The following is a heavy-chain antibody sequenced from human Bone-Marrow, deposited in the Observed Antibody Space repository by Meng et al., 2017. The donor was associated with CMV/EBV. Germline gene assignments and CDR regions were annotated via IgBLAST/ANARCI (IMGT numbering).Heavy chain of an antibody. V-gene: IGHV3-30*04. J-gene: IGHJ4*02. CDR3: ACLNSETYGDRGHLDY. CDR2: ISYDGGIQ. CDR1: EFTLDIYS. D-gene: IGHD1-26*01. Sequence: GESLKISCAVSEFTLDIYSMHWVRQAPGEGPEWVAVISYDGGIQFYAESVKGRFTISRDNAKDTLYLQMNTLRAEDTAIYYCACLNSETYGDRGHLDYWGQGTLVTVSS.